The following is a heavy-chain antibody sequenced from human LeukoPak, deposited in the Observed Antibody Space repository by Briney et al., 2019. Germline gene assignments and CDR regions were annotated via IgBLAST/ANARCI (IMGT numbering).Heavy chain of an antibody. J-gene: IGHJ5*02. V-gene: IGHV4-59*11. CDR3: ARVYIRGDWLRPGNWFDP. CDR2: IYYSGST. D-gene: IGHD5-12*01. CDR1: GGSISSHY. Sequence: SETLSLTCTVSGGSISSHYWSWIRQPPGKGLEWIGYIYYSGSTNYNPSLKSRVTISVDTSKNQFSLKLSSVTAADTAVYYCARVYIRGDWLRPGNWFDPWGQGTLVTVSS.